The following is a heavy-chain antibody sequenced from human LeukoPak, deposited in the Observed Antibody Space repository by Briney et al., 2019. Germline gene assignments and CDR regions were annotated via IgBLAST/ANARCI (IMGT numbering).Heavy chain of an antibody. CDR3: AKDLMPRRRESWNRIPAAGPQPPDY. CDR2: IRYDGSIK. J-gene: IGHJ4*02. Sequence: GGSLRLSCAASRFTFSSYSMNWVRLAPGKGLEWVSFIRYDGSIKYYADSVKGRFTISRDNSKNTLSLQMNSLRADDTAVYYCAKDLMPRRRESWNRIPAAGPQPPDYWGQGTLVTVSS. D-gene: IGHD6-13*01. CDR1: RFTFSSYS. V-gene: IGHV3-30*02.